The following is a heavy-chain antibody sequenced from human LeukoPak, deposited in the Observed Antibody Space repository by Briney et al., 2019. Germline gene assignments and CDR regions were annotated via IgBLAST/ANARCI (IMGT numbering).Heavy chain of an antibody. CDR2: ISAYNGNT. CDR1: GYTFTSYG. Sequence: ASVKVSCKASGYTFTSYGISWVRQAPGQGLEWMGWISAYNGNTNYAQKLQGRVTLATDTSTSTAYMELRSLRSDDTAVYYCAREDVDTAMVDYWGQGTLVTVSS. J-gene: IGHJ4*02. CDR3: AREDVDTAMVDY. D-gene: IGHD5-18*01. V-gene: IGHV1-18*01.